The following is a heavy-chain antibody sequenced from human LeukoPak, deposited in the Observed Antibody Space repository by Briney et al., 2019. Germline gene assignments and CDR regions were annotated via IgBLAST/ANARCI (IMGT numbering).Heavy chain of an antibody. D-gene: IGHD4-11*01. V-gene: IGHV1-2*06. CDR1: GGTFSSYA. CDR2: INPNSGGT. Sequence: ASVKVSCKASGGTFSSYAISWVRQAPGQGLEWMGRINPNSGGTNYAQKFQGRVTMTRDTSISTAYMELSRLRSDDTAVYYCARLMTTVTYFDYWGQGTLVTVSS. CDR3: ARLMTTVTYFDY. J-gene: IGHJ4*02.